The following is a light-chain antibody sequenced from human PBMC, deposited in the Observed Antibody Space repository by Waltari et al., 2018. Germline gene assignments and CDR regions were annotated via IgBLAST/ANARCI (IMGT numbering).Light chain of an antibody. CDR1: SSDIGDYDY. Sequence: QSALTQPPSASGSPGKSVTISCTGTSSDIGDYDYVSWYQQHPGKAPKLMIYEVIKRPSGVPDRFSGSKSGNTASLTVSGLQAEDEADYYCCSYAGTNNFYVFGTRTKVTVL. CDR3: CSYAGTNNFYV. V-gene: IGLV2-8*01. J-gene: IGLJ1*01. CDR2: EVI.